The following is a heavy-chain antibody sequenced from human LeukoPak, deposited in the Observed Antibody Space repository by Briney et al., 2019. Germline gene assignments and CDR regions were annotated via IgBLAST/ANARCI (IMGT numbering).Heavy chain of an antibody. CDR1: GFTFSSYA. CDR3: AKGDTTWELPHDY. D-gene: IGHD1-26*01. J-gene: IGHJ4*02. CDR2: ISGSGGIT. V-gene: IGHV3-23*01. Sequence: GGSLRLSCAASGFTFSSYAMSWVRQAPGKGLEWVSAISGSGGITSYADSVKGRFTVSRDNSKNTLYLQMNSLRAEDTAVYYCAKGDTTWELPHDYWGQGTLVTVSS.